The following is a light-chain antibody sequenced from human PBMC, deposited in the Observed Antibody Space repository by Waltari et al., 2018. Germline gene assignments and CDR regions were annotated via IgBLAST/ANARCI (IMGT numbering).Light chain of an antibody. CDR2: AAF. CDR1: QNINTY. Sequence: DIQMTQSPSSLSASVGDRVTIACRASQNINTYLNWYQEKQGKAPKLLIYAAFTLHTGVPSRFSGSGSGTDFTLTISSLQPEDFATYYCQETYSAVQTFGQGTKVEIK. J-gene: IGKJ1*01. CDR3: QETYSAVQT. V-gene: IGKV1-39*01.